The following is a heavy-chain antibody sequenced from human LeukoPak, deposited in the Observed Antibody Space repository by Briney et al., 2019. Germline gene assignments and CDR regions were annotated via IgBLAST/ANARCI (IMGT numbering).Heavy chain of an antibody. CDR3: APRGYPTVFHY. CDR2: IGGSVSTT. V-gene: IGHV3-23*01. Sequence: GGSLRLSCAASGFTFSSYAMSWVRQAPGKGLEWVSAIGGSVSTTYYADSVKGRFTICRDNSKNTVLLQMNSLRAEDTAVYYCAPRGYPTVFHYWGQGTLVTVSS. J-gene: IGHJ4*02. CDR1: GFTFSSYA. D-gene: IGHD3-10*01.